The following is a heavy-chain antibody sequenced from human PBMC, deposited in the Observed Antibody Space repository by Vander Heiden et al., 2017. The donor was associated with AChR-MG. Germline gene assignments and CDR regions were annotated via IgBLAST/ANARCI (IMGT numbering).Heavy chain of an antibody. CDR2: ISYDGSNK. V-gene: IGHV3-30*18. CDR1: GFTFRSYG. D-gene: IGHD2-15*01. CDR3: AKDPSLCSGGSCYAAFDY. Sequence: QVQLVESGGGVVQPGRSLRLSCAASGFTFRSYGMHWVRQAPGKGLEWVAVISYDGSNKYYADSVKGRFTISRDNSKNTLYLQMNSLRAEDTAVYYCAKDPSLCSGGSCYAAFDYWGQGTLVTVSS. J-gene: IGHJ4*02.